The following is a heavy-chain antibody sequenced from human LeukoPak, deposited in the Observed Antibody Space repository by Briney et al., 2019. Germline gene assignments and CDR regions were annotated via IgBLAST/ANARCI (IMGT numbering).Heavy chain of an antibody. V-gene: IGHV3-30*02. CDR1: GFTFSSYG. J-gene: IGHJ4*02. D-gene: IGHD1-14*01. CDR2: IRYDGSNK. CDR3: AKSSSHCHRVIECNYFDY. Sequence: GGSLRLSCAASGFTFSSYGMHWVRQAPGKGLEWVAFIRYDGSNKYYADSVKGRFTISRDNSKNTLYLQMNSLRAEDTAVYYCAKSSSHCHRVIECNYFDYWGQGTLVTVSS.